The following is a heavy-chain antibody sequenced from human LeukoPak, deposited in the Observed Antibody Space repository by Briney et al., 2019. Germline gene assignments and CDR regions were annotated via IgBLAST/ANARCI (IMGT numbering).Heavy chain of an antibody. J-gene: IGHJ4*02. D-gene: IGHD3-9*01. Sequence: QAGGSLRLSCAASGFTFSSYGMHWVRQAPGKGLEWVAVISYDGSNKYYADSVKSRFTISRDNSKNTLYLQMNSLRAEDTAVYYCAKVFYDILTGYLGGIDHWGQGTLVTVSS. CDR1: GFTFSSYG. V-gene: IGHV3-30*18. CDR3: AKVFYDILTGYLGGIDH. CDR2: ISYDGSNK.